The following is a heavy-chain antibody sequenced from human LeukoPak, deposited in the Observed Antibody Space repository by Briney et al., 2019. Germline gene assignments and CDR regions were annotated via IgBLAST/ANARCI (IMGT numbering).Heavy chain of an antibody. CDR2: IYYSGST. CDR1: GRSISSYY. J-gene: IGHJ4*02. V-gene: IGHV4-59*01. D-gene: IGHD2-8*01. Sequence: SETLSLTCTVSGRSISSYYWSWVRQPAGKGLEWVGYIYYSGSTNYNPSLKSRVTISVDTSKNQFSLKLSSVTAADTAVYYCARGNGHFDYWGQGTLVTVSS. CDR3: ARGNGHFDY.